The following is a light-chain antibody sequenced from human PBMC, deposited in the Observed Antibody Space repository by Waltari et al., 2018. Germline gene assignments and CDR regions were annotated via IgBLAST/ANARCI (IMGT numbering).Light chain of an antibody. V-gene: IGLV2-14*01. J-gene: IGLJ1*01. Sequence: QSALTPPASVSGSPGQSITISCTGTSSDVGGYNYVSWYQQPPGKAPKLMVYEVSNRPSRVSNRVSGSKSCNTASLTISGLQAEDEADYYCSSYTSSSTYVFGTGTKVTVL. CDR2: EVS. CDR3: SSYTSSSTYV. CDR1: SSDVGGYNY.